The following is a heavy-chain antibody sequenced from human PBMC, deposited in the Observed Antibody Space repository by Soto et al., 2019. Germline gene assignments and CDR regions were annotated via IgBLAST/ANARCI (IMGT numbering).Heavy chain of an antibody. V-gene: IGHV3-30-3*01. CDR1: GFTFSSYA. J-gene: IGHJ4*02. CDR3: ARAYCGGDCYLDY. Sequence: QVQLVESGGGVVQPGRSLRLSCVASGFTFSSYAMHWVRQAPGKGLEWVAVISYDGSNKYYADSVKGRFTISRDNSKNTLYLQMNSLRAEDTAVYYCARAYCGGDCYLDYWGQGTLVTVSS. CDR2: ISYDGSNK. D-gene: IGHD2-21*02.